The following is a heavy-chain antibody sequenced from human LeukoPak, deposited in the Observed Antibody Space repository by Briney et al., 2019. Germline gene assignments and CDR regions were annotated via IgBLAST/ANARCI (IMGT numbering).Heavy chain of an antibody. J-gene: IGHJ6*03. D-gene: IGHD3-10*02. V-gene: IGHV1-69*13. CDR1: GGTFSSYA. CDR3: ARDGKGLFSGGYYYNYLDF. CDR2: IIPIFGTA. Sequence: SVKVSCKASGGTFSSYAISWVRQAPGQGLEWMGGIIPIFGTANYAQKFQGRVTITADASTSTAYMELSSLRSEGTAVYYCARDGKGLFSGGYYYNYLDFGGKGTTVTVS.